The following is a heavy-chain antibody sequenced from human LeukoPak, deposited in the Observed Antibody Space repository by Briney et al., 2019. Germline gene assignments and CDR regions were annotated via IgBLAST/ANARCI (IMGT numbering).Heavy chain of an antibody. D-gene: IGHD2-2*02. CDR2: IYTSGST. CDR1: GGSISSGSYY. CDR3: ARAEWRYCSSTSCYIFDY. J-gene: IGHJ4*02. Sequence: TSQTLSLTCTVSGGSISSGSYYWSWIRQPAGKGLEWIGRIYTSGSTNYNPSLKSRVTISVDTSKNQFSLKLSSVTAADTAVYYCARAEWRYCSSTSCYIFDYWGQGTLVTVSS. V-gene: IGHV4-61*02.